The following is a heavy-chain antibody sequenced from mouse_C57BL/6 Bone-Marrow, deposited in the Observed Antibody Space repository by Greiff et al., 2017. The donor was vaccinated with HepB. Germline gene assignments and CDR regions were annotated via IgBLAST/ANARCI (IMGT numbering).Heavy chain of an antibody. D-gene: IGHD2-2*01. CDR3: ARRVVTTDYYYAMDY. Sequence: EVKLEESGGGLVKPGGSLKLSCAASGFTFSDYGMHWVRQAPEKGLEWVAYISSGSSTIYYADTVKGRFTISRDNAKNTLFLQMTSLRSEDTAMYYCARRVVTTDYYYAMDYWGQGTSVTVSS. CDR2: ISSGSSTI. CDR1: GFTFSDYG. V-gene: IGHV5-17*01. J-gene: IGHJ4*01.